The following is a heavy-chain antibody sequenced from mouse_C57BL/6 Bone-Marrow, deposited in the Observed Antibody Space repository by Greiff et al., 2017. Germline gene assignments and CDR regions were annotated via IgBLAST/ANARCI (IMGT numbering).Heavy chain of an antibody. CDR3: ARRGPYFDY. CDR1: GYTFTSYW. J-gene: IGHJ2*01. Sequence: QVQLQQPGAELVMPGASVKLSCKASGYTFTSYWMHWVKQRPGQGLEWIGEIDPSDSYTNYNQKFKGKSTLTVDTSSSTAYMQLSSLTSEDSAVYYCARRGPYFDYWGQGTTLTVSS. V-gene: IGHV1-69*01. CDR2: IDPSDSYT.